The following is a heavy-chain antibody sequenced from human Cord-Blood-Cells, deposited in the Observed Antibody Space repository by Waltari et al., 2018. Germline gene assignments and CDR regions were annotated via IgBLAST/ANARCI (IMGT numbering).Heavy chain of an antibody. D-gene: IGHD3-22*01. CDR3: ARGYDSSGYYYYFDY. J-gene: IGHJ4*02. CDR1: GGTFSSYA. Sequence: QVQLVQSGAEVKKPGSSVKVSCKASGGTFSSYAINWVRQAPGQGLEWMGGSIPILGIANDAHKFQGRVTITADESTSTAYMELSSLRSEDTAVYYCARGYDSSGYYYYFDYWGQGTLVTVSS. V-gene: IGHV1-69*04. CDR2: SIPILGIA.